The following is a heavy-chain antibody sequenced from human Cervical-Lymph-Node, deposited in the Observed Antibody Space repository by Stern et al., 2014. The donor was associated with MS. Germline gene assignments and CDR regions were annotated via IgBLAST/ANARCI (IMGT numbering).Heavy chain of an antibody. J-gene: IGHJ4*02. CDR2: IDWDDAK. V-gene: IGHV2-70*04. CDR3: ARSLAGVFDF. CDR1: GFSLTTAGTR. Sequence: QVTLRESGPALVKPTQTLTLTCTFSGFSLTTAGTRVTWVRQPPGQALEWLAGIDWDDAKFSRPALKTRLTISKDTSKNQVVLTLTNMDPVDTATYYCARSLAGVFDFWGQGSMVTVSS.